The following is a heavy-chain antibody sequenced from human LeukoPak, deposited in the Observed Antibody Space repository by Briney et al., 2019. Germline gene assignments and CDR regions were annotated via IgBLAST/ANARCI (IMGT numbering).Heavy chain of an antibody. V-gene: IGHV4-34*01. CDR1: GGSFSGYY. J-gene: IGHJ3*02. CDR2: INHSGST. D-gene: IGHD3-10*01. Sequence: PSETLSLTCAVYGGSFSGYYWSWIRQPPGKGLEWIGEINHSGSTNYNPSLKSRVTISVDTSKNQFSLKLSSVTAADTAVYYCARVRSRVRGGPSAFDIWGQGTMVTVSS. CDR3: ARVRSRVRGGPSAFDI.